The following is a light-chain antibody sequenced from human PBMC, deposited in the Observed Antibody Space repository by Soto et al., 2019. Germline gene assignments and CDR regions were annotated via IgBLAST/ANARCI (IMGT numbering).Light chain of an antibody. CDR2: SNN. Sequence: QSVLTQPPSASGTPGQRVTISCSGSSSNIGSNTVNWYQQLPGTAPKLLIYSNNQRPSGVPDRFSGSKSGTSASLAISGLKCEDEADYYCAAWDDSLNGRVFGGGTKLTVL. V-gene: IGLV1-44*01. CDR3: AAWDDSLNGRV. CDR1: SSNIGSNT. J-gene: IGLJ2*01.